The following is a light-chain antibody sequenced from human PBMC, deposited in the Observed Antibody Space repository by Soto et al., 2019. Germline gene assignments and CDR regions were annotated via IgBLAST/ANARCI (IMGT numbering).Light chain of an antibody. Sequence: EIVMTQSPATLAVSPGERVTLSCRASQSVGRNLAWYQQKPGQAPRLLIYDASPRATTIPARFSGSGSETEFTLTIRSLQSEDLAVYYCQQYNNWPYTFGQGTK. V-gene: IGKV3-15*01. CDR1: QSVGRN. CDR3: QQYNNWPYT. J-gene: IGKJ2*01. CDR2: DAS.